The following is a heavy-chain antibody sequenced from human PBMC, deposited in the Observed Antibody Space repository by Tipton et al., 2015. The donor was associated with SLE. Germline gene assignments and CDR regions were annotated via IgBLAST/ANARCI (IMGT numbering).Heavy chain of an antibody. J-gene: IGHJ6*02. CDR2: ISGSGTSR. D-gene: IGHD4-17*01. CDR3: ATSTVTTNPDYYYGMDA. V-gene: IGHV3-23*01. CDR1: GFTFDSYA. Sequence: GSLRLSCAASGFTFDSYAMHWVRQAPGKGLEWVSSISGSGTSRYYADSVKGRFTISRDNSRNTLYLQMNSLRPDDTAVYYCATSTVTTNPDYYYGMDAWGQGTTVTVSS.